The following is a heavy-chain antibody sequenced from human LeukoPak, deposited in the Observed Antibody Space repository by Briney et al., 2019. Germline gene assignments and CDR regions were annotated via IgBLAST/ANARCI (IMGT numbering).Heavy chain of an antibody. CDR2: ISSSSYI. CDR1: GFTFSSYS. CDR3: ARDRRPRYFDWLSSYYFDY. J-gene: IGHJ4*02. Sequence: GGSLRLSCAASGFTFSSYSMNWFRQAPGKGLEWVSSISSSSYIYYADSVKGRFTISRDNAKNSLYLQMNSLRAEDTAVYYCARDRRPRYFDWLSSYYFDYWGQGTLVTVSS. V-gene: IGHV3-21*01. D-gene: IGHD3-9*01.